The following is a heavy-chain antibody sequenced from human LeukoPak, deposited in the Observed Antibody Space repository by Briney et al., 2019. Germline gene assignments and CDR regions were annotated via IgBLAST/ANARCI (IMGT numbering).Heavy chain of an antibody. CDR2: INHSGSS. Sequence: GSLRLSCAASGFTFSSYAMSWVRQPPGKGLEWIGEINHSGSSNYNPSLKSRVTISVDTSKNQFSLKLSSVTAADTAVYYCARVYSSSSVKAFDCWGQGTLVTVSS. CDR1: GFTFSSYA. V-gene: IGHV4-34*01. J-gene: IGHJ4*02. D-gene: IGHD6-6*01. CDR3: ARVYSSSSVKAFDC.